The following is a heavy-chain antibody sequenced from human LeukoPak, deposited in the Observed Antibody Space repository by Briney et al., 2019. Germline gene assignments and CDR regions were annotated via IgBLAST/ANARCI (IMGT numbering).Heavy chain of an antibody. J-gene: IGHJ5*02. CDR2: INHSGST. CDR3: ARILGSGSYYNAYNWFDP. CDR1: GGSSSGYY. D-gene: IGHD3-10*02. V-gene: IGHV4-34*01. Sequence: SETPSLTCAVYGGSSSGYYWSWIRQPPGKGLEWIGEINHSGSTNYNPSLKSRVTISVDTSKNQFSLKLSSVTAADTAVYYCARILGSGSYYNAYNWFDPWGQGTLVTVSS.